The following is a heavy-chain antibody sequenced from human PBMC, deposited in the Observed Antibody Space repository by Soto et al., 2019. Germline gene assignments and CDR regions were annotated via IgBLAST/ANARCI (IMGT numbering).Heavy chain of an antibody. D-gene: IGHD1-1*01. V-gene: IGHV3-30*18. Sequence: QAGGSLRLSCAASGLTFSGHGMHWVRQAPGKGLEWVAVISYHGSNEFYADSVKGRFTISRDNSKNTLYLQMNSLRIEDTAVYYCAKAEGRRVQLERLYYYYYMDVWGKGTTVTVSS. CDR2: ISYHGSNE. CDR1: GLTFSGHG. J-gene: IGHJ6*03. CDR3: AKAEGRRVQLERLYYYYYMDV.